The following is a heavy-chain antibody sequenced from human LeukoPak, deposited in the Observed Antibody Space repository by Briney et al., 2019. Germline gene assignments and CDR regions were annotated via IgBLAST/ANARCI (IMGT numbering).Heavy chain of an antibody. CDR2: MSSDGINT. V-gene: IGHV3-30*04. CDR3: AKDHAGSGRAFEY. J-gene: IGHJ4*02. Sequence: PGGSLRLSCATSGFTFRTSGVHWVRQAPGKGLEWVALMSSDGINTYYADSVKGRFTVSRDSSKDILCLQMNSLRADDTAIYYCAKDHAGSGRAFEYWGQGTLVTVSS. CDR1: GFTFRTSG. D-gene: IGHD3-10*01.